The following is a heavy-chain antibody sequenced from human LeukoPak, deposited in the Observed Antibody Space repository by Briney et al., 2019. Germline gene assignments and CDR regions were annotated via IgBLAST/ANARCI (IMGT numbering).Heavy chain of an antibody. V-gene: IGHV4-39*02. CDR3: AREVGATSSTNYYFDY. Sequence: PSETLSLTCTVSGGSISSSSYYWGWIRQPPGKGLEWIGSIYYSGSTYYNPSLKSRVTISVDTSKNQFSLKLSSVTAADTAVYYCAREVGATSSTNYYFDYWGQGTLVTVSS. CDR1: GGSISSSSYY. D-gene: IGHD1-26*01. CDR2: IYYSGST. J-gene: IGHJ4*02.